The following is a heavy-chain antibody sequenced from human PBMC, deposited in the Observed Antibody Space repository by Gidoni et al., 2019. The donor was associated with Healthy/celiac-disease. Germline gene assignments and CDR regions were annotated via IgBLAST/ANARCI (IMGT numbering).Heavy chain of an antibody. J-gene: IGHJ4*02. V-gene: IGHV3-49*03. CDR2: IRSKAYGGTT. Sequence: EVQLVESGGGLVQPGRSLRLSCTASGFTFGDYAMSWFRRAPGKGLEWVGFIRSKAYGGTTEYAASVKGRFTISRDDSKSIAYLQMNSLKTEDTAVYYCTRSRYGDYGAGYWGQGTLVTVSS. D-gene: IGHD4-17*01. CDR3: TRSRYGDYGAGY. CDR1: GFTFGDYA.